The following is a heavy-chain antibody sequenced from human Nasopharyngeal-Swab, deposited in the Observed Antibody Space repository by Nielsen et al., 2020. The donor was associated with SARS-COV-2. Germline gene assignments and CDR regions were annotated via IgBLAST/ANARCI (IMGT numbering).Heavy chain of an antibody. V-gene: IGHV3-53*01. Sequence: GASLKISCAASGFTVSSNYMSWVRQAPGKGLEWVSVIYSGGSTYYADSVKGRFTISRDNSKNTLYLQMNSLRAEDTAVYYCARVAAGGFDWYSRYYGMDVWGQGTTVTVS. CDR1: GFTVSSNY. CDR2: IYSGGST. CDR3: ARVAAGGFDWYSRYYGMDV. D-gene: IGHD3-9*01. J-gene: IGHJ6*02.